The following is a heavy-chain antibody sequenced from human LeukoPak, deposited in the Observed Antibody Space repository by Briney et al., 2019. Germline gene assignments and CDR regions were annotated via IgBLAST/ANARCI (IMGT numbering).Heavy chain of an antibody. J-gene: IGHJ4*02. V-gene: IGHV3-33*01. CDR1: GFTFSSYG. CDR3: ARHDNSYSSGWSSDY. CDR2: IWYDGSNK. Sequence: PGGSLRLSCAASGFTFSSYGMHWVRQAPGKGLEWVAVIWYDGSNKYYADSVKGRFTISRDNSKNTLYLQMNSLRAEDTAVYYCARHDNSYSSGWSSDYWGQGTLVTVSS. D-gene: IGHD6-19*01.